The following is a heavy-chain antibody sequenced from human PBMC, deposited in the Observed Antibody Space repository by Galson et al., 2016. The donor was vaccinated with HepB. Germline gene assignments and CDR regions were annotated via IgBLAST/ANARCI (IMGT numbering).Heavy chain of an antibody. Sequence: SLRLSCAASGFTFSSYAMSWVRKAPGKGLEWVSAISGSGDSTYYADSVKGRFTISRDNSKNTPYLQMNSLRAEDTAVYYCAKDLGFLEWLFFDSYYYYGMDVWGQGTTVTVSS. CDR2: ISGSGDST. D-gene: IGHD3-3*01. CDR1: GFTFSSYA. J-gene: IGHJ6*02. V-gene: IGHV3-23*01. CDR3: AKDLGFLEWLFFDSYYYYGMDV.